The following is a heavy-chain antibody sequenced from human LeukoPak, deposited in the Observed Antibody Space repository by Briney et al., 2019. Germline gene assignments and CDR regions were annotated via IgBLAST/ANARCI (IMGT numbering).Heavy chain of an antibody. J-gene: IGHJ4*02. CDR3: ARDSVDGSGTYYNDSPDY. CDR1: GYTFSSYG. V-gene: IGHV1-18*01. CDR2: ISAYNGNT. D-gene: IGHD3-10*01. Sequence: ASVKVSCKASGYTFSSYGISWVRQAPGQGLEWMGWISAYNGNTDYAQNLRGRVTMTTDTSTSTAYMELRSLRSDDTAVYYCARDSVDGSGTYYNDSPDYWGQGTLVTVSS.